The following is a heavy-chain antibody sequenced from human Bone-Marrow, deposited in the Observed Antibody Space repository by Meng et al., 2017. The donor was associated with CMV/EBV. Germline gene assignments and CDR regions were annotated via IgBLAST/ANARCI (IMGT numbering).Heavy chain of an antibody. J-gene: IGHJ4*02. V-gene: IGHV3-72*01. D-gene: IGHD1-26*01. CDR1: GFPFRDYY. Sequence: GGSLRLSCATSGFPFRDYYMDWVRQAPGKGLEWVGRSRARFRRFTTEYAASVRGRFSISRDESQSSLYLQMNSLKTEDTAVYYCTTDGELLDYWGQGTLVTVSS. CDR3: TTDGELLDY. CDR2: SRARFRRFTT.